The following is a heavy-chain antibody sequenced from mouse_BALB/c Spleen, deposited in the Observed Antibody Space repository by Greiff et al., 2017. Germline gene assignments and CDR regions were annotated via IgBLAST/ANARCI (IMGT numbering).Heavy chain of an antibody. V-gene: IGHV14-1*02. CDR2: IDPENGNT. CDR1: GFNIKDYY. Sequence: EVQGVESGAELVRPGALVKLSCKASGFNIKDYYMHWVKQRPEQGLEWIGWIDPENGNTIYDPKFQGKASITADTSSNTAYLQLSSLTSEDTAVYYCARRGGYYGSGYYAMDYWGQGTSVTVSS. J-gene: IGHJ4*01. CDR3: ARRGGYYGSGYYAMDY. D-gene: IGHD1-1*01.